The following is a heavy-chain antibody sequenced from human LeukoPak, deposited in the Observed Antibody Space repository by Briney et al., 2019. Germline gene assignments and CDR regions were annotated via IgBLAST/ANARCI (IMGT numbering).Heavy chain of an antibody. CDR2: IYTSGST. Sequence: SETLSHTCTVSGGSISSGSYYWSWIRQPAGKGLEWIGRIYTSGSTNYNPSLKSRVTISVDTSKNQFSLKLSSVTAADTAVYYCARASMVRGVIFSHLYWFDPWGQGTLVTVSS. D-gene: IGHD3-10*01. J-gene: IGHJ5*02. CDR1: GGSISSGSYY. CDR3: ARASMVRGVIFSHLYWFDP. V-gene: IGHV4-61*02.